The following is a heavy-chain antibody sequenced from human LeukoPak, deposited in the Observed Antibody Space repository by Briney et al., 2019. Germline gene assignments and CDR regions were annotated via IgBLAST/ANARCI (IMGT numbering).Heavy chain of an antibody. Sequence: SETLSLTCTVSGGSISSSSYYWGWIRQPPGKGLEWIGSIYYSGSTYYNPSLKSRVTISVDTSKNQFSLKLSSVTAADTAVYYCAREKGMYINGFDIWGQGTMVTVSS. D-gene: IGHD1-14*01. CDR2: IYYSGST. V-gene: IGHV4-39*07. CDR1: GGSISSSSYY. CDR3: AREKGMYINGFDI. J-gene: IGHJ3*02.